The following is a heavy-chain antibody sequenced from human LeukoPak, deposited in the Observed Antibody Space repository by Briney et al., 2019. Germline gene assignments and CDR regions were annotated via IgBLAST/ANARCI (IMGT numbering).Heavy chain of an antibody. V-gene: IGHV4-4*07. Sequence: KPSETLSLTCTVSGGSISSYYWSWIRQPAGKGLEWIGRIYTSGSTNYNPSLKSRVTMSVDTSKNQFSLKLSSVTAADTAVYYCARDGLPTWNDRYFDYWGQGTLVTVSS. CDR1: GGSISSYY. J-gene: IGHJ4*02. CDR3: ARDGLPTWNDRYFDY. CDR2: IYTSGST. D-gene: IGHD1-1*01.